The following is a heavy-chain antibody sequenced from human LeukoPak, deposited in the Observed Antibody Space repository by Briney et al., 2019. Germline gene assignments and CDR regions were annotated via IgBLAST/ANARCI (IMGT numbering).Heavy chain of an antibody. CDR1: GFTFDDYA. V-gene: IGHV3-9*01. D-gene: IGHD6-13*01. CDR3: AKDLESGSSWYVPARRASFDY. Sequence: GRSLRLSCGASGFTFDDYAMHWVRDARGKGLVWVSGISWNSGSIGYADSVKGRFTISRDNAKNALYLQMNSLRAEDTALYYCAKDLESGSSWYVPARRASFDYWGQGTLVTVSS. CDR2: ISWNSGSI. J-gene: IGHJ4*02.